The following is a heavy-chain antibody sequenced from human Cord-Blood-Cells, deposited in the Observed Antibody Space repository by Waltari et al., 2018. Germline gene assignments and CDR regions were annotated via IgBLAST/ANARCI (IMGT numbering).Heavy chain of an antibody. Sequence: QVQLQQWGAGLLKPSETLSLTCAVYGGSFSGYYWSWIRQPPGKGLEWIGEITHSGSTNYNPSLKSRGTISVDTSKNQFSLKLSSVTAADTAVYYCARGGCSSTSCYYFDYWGQGTLVTVSS. CDR3: ARGGCSSTSCYYFDY. J-gene: IGHJ4*02. CDR1: GGSFSGYY. CDR2: ITHSGST. D-gene: IGHD2-2*01. V-gene: IGHV4-34*01.